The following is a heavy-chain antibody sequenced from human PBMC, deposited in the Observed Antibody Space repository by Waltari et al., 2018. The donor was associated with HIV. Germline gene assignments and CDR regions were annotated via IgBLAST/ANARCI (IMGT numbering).Heavy chain of an antibody. V-gene: IGHV4-4*02. CDR1: GGSISSSNW. Sequence: QVQLQESGPGLVKPSGTLSLTCAVSGGSISSSNWWRWVRQPPGKGLEWIGEIYHSGSTNYNPSLKSRVTISVDKSKNQFSLKLSSVTAADTAVYYCARSLRYDYVWGSYRPHDAFDIWGQGTMVTVSS. CDR2: IYHSGST. CDR3: ARSLRYDYVWGSYRPHDAFDI. J-gene: IGHJ3*02. D-gene: IGHD3-16*02.